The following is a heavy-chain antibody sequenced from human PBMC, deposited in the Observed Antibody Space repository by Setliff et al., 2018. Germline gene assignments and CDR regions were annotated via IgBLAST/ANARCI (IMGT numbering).Heavy chain of an antibody. CDR1: GYTLTELS. CDR2: FDPEDGET. Sequence: WASVKVSCKVSGYTLTELSMHWVRQAPGKGLEWMGGFDPEDGETIYAQKFQVRVTMTEDTSTDTAYTELSSLRSEDTAVYYCATAPFTLNYDYVWGPHHPAVYWGQGTLVTVSS. CDR3: ATAPFTLNYDYVWGPHHPAVY. V-gene: IGHV1-24*01. D-gene: IGHD3-16*01. J-gene: IGHJ4*02.